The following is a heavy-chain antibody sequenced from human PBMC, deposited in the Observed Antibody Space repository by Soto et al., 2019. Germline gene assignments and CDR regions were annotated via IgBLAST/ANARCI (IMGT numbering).Heavy chain of an antibody. CDR2: IYYSGST. J-gene: IGHJ5*02. D-gene: IGHD3-10*01. CDR3: ATSSGNHYLLGCFDP. Sequence: SETLSLTCTVSGGSISSYYWSWIRQPPGKGLEWIGYIYYSGSTNYNPSLKSRVTISVDTSKNQFSLKLSSVTAADTAVYYCATSSGNHYLLGCFDPRCPGTLVTVFS. V-gene: IGHV4-59*01. CDR1: GGSISSYY.